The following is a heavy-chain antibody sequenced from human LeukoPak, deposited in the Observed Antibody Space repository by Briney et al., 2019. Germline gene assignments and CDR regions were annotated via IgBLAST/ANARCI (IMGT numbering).Heavy chain of an antibody. J-gene: IGHJ4*02. Sequence: PGRSLRLSCAASGFTFDDYAMHWVRQAPGKGLEWVSGISWNSGSIGYADSVKGRFTISRDNSKNTLYLQMNSLRAEGTAVYYCAKYSNWYAQIDYWGQGTLVTVSS. D-gene: IGHD6-13*01. V-gene: IGHV3-9*01. CDR2: ISWNSGSI. CDR1: GFTFDDYA. CDR3: AKYSNWYAQIDY.